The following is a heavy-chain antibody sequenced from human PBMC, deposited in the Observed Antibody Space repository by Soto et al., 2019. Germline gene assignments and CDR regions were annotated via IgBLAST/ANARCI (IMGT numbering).Heavy chain of an antibody. CDR1: GYDFIGHS. V-gene: IGHV1-3*01. CDR3: ARGIRWSGAGVYGMDYFDS. CDR2: FAGVNGDT. Sequence: QVQLVQSGAEVKSPGASVKVSCKAPGYDFIGHSMHWVRQAPGLGPDCVGWFAGVNGDTKYPEAFQGRVTLTRDSPATTGYMELASIRSEDTAVYYCARGIRWSGAGVYGMDYFDSWGQGTLVNVSS. D-gene: IGHD4-17*01. J-gene: IGHJ4*02.